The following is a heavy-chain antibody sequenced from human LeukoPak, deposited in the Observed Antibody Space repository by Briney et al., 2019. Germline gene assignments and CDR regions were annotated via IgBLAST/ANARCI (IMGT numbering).Heavy chain of an antibody. CDR2: IFTSGTT. Sequence: SETLSLTCTVSGGSISSYYWSWIRQPAGKGLEWIGRIFTSGTTHYKPSFRSRVTMSLDTSKNQISLNLTSVTAADTAVYFCARDEGDYSNMAGAFDIWGRGTMVTVSS. CDR1: GGSISSYY. J-gene: IGHJ3*02. D-gene: IGHD4-11*01. CDR3: ARDEGDYSNMAGAFDI. V-gene: IGHV4-4*07.